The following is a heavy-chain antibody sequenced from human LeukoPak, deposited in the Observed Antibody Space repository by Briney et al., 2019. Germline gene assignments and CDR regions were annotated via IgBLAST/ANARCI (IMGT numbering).Heavy chain of an antibody. Sequence: LETLSLTCAVYGGSLSGFSWSWIRQPPGKGLEWIGELNHSGSTNYNPSLKSRVTISVDTSKNQFSLKLSSVTAADSAFYYCARVPGRPAAVFDYWGQGTLVTVSS. CDR3: ARVPGRPAAVFDY. D-gene: IGHD2-2*01. J-gene: IGHJ4*02. V-gene: IGHV4-34*01. CDR1: GGSLSGFS. CDR2: LNHSGST.